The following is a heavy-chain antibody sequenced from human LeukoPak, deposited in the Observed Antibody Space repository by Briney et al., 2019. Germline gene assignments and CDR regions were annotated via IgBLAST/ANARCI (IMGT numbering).Heavy chain of an antibody. CDR1: GFTFISYS. J-gene: IGHJ4*02. CDR3: ARGTMIVHRFFDY. V-gene: IGHV3-21*01. Sequence: GGSLRPSCTASGFTFISYSKNWVRQAPGKGLEWVSSISSSSSYIYYADSVKGRFTISRDNAKNSLYLQMNSLRAEDTAVYYCARGTMIVHRFFDYWGQGTLVTVSS. D-gene: IGHD3-22*01. CDR2: ISSSSSYI.